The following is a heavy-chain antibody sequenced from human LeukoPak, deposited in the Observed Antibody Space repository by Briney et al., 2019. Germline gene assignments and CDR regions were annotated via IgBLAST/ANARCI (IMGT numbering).Heavy chain of an antibody. D-gene: IGHD6-19*01. CDR2: INHSGST. V-gene: IGHV4-34*01. CDR3: ARGRGYSSGWYLSHWYFDL. J-gene: IGHJ2*01. CDR1: GGSLSGYY. Sequence: SETLSLTCAVYGGSLSGYYWSWIRQPPGKGLEWIGEINHSGSTNYNPSLKSRVTISVDTSKNQFSLKLSSVTAADTAVYYCARGRGYSSGWYLSHWYFDLWGRGTLVTVSS.